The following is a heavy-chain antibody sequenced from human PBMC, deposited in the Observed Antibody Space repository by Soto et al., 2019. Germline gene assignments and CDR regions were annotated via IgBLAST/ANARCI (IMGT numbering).Heavy chain of an antibody. CDR2: ISSSGSTI. D-gene: IGHD3-22*01. J-gene: IGHJ3*02. CDR3: ARDDAYDSSGSTKRNDAFDI. V-gene: IGHV3-48*03. CDR1: GFTFSSYE. Sequence: PGGSLRLSCAASGFTFSSYEMNWVRQAPGKGLEWVSYISSSGSTIYYADSVKGRFTISRDNAKNSLYLQMNSLRAEDTAVYYCARDDAYDSSGSTKRNDAFDIWGQGTMVT.